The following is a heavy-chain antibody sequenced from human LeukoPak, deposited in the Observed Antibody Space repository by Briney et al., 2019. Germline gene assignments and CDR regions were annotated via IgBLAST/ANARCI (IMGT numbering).Heavy chain of an antibody. CDR2: VTDRGHTT. CDR1: RFNFSSYT. CDR3: ATGPCSSASCRQDY. V-gene: IGHV3-23*01. Sequence: GGSLILSCAAPRFNFSSYTRNWVPQAPGKVLEWDSPVTDRGHTTYSADSLQGQLPISRHNSHNTLYPQMSSLRAEDTALYHRATGPCSSASCRQDYWRQRTLVTVSS. J-gene: IGHJ4*02. D-gene: IGHD2-2*01.